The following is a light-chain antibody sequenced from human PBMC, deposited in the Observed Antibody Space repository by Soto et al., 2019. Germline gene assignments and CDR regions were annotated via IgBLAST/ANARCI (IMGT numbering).Light chain of an antibody. J-gene: IGLJ1*01. CDR1: SSNIGSNY. CDR2: ESK. CDR3: GTWDSSLNVYV. Sequence: QSVLTQPPSVSAAPGQMITISCSGSSSNIGSNYVSWYQHLPGTAPKLLIYESKKRPSGISDRISGSKSGTSATLGIAGLQTGYEADYYCGTWDSSLNVYVFGTGTKITVL. V-gene: IGLV1-51*01.